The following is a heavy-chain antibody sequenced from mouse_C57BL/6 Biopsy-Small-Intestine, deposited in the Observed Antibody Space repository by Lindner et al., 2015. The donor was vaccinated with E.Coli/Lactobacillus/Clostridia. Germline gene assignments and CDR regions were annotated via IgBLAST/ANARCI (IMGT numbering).Heavy chain of an antibody. CDR2: IDTGNGKT. CDR1: GYTFSNYL. J-gene: IGHJ4*01. Sequence: SVKVSCKASGYTFSNYLIHWVRQAPGQRLEWMAWIDTGNGKTRYLQKLQGRVTLTFDTSASTAYMEMSSLRSEDTAVYYCARDYDNYEFDYWGQGTLVTVSS. V-gene: IGHV1-84*02. D-gene: IGHD2-1*01. CDR3: ARDYDNYEFDY.